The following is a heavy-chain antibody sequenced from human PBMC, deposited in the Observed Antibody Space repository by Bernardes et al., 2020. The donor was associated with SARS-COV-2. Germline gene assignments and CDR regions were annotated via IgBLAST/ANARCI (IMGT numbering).Heavy chain of an antibody. CDR1: GGSISSRHYY. J-gene: IGHJ2*01. V-gene: IGHV4-31*03. Sequence: SEPLSLTCTVSGGSISSRHYYWTWIRQRPGEGLEWIGYIHYSGSTSYNPSLKSRLIISVATSENQFSLKLNSVSATDTAVYYCARETQGEADLRYFDLWGRGTLVTVSS. D-gene: IGHD2-21*01. CDR2: IHYSGST. CDR3: ARETQGEADLRYFDL.